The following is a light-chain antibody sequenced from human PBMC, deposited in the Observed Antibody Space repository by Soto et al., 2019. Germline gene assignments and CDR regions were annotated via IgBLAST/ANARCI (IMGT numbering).Light chain of an antibody. CDR1: QSVLYSSNNKNY. Sequence: DIVMTQSPDSLAVSLGERATINCKSSQSVLYSSNNKNYLAWYQQRPGQPPKLLIYWASTRESGVTDRFSVSGSGTDFTLTITILQAEDGAVYYCQQYESTPPTFGRGTKLEIK. CDR2: WAS. V-gene: IGKV4-1*01. CDR3: QQYESTPPT. J-gene: IGKJ2*01.